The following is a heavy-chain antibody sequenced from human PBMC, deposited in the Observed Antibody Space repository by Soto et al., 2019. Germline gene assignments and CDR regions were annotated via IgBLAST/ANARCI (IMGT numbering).Heavy chain of an antibody. Sequence: SETLSLTCTVSGGSVSSGSYYWSWIRQPPGKGLEWIGYISYSGSTNYNPSLKSRVTISVDTSKNQFSLKLSSVTAADTAVYYCARGVNYYDFWSHHPPNNWFDPWGQGTLVTVSS. CDR3: ARGVNYYDFWSHHPPNNWFDP. D-gene: IGHD3-3*01. V-gene: IGHV4-61*01. CDR2: ISYSGST. J-gene: IGHJ5*02. CDR1: GGSVSSGSYY.